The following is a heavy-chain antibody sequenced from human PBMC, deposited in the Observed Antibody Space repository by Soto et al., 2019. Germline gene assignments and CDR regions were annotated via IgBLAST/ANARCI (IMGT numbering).Heavy chain of an antibody. V-gene: IGHV3-48*03. D-gene: IGHD3-10*01. CDR2: ISSSGSTA. CDR3: TRAAWFPYLSFY. Sequence: PVGSLRLSCAASGFTFSRFELHWVRQAPGKGLEWTSYISSSGSTAYYASSVEGRFTISRDNANNSVYLQMDSLRAEDTALYYCTRAAWFPYLSFYWGQGALVTVSS. J-gene: IGHJ4*02. CDR1: GFTFSRFE.